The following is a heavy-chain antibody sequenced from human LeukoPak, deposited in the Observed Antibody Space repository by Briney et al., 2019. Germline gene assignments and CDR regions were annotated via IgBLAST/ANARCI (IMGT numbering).Heavy chain of an antibody. CDR3: ARDHDWDYMDV. CDR1: GFTFSSYA. J-gene: IGHJ6*03. CDR2: ITSSSYI. D-gene: IGHD3-9*01. Sequence: GGSLRLSCAASGFTFSSYAITWVRQAPGKGLEWVSFITSSSYIYYADSVKGRFTISRDNAKNSLYLQMSSLRAEDTAVYYCARDHDWDYMDVWGKGTTVTVSS. V-gene: IGHV3-21*01.